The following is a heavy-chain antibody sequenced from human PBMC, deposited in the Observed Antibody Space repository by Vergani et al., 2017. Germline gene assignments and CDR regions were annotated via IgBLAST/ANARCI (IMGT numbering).Heavy chain of an antibody. Sequence: QVQLVESGGGVVQPGRSLRLSCAASGFTFTSYYMHWVRQAPGQGLEWMGIINPSGGSTSYAQKFQGRVTMTRDTSTSTVYMELSSLRSEDTAVYYCASEGGYSYGPDYYYYYMDVWGKGTTVTVSS. CDR1: GFTFTSYY. V-gene: IGHV1-46*01. J-gene: IGHJ6*03. CDR2: INPSGGST. CDR3: ASEGGYSYGPDYYYYYMDV. D-gene: IGHD5-18*01.